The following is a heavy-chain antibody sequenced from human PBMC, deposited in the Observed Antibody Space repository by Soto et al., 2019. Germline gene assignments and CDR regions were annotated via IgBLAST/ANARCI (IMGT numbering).Heavy chain of an antibody. CDR2: IDPSDSYI. D-gene: IGHD3-10*01. CDR1: GYSFTNYW. Sequence: GESLKISCKGSGYSFTNYWITWVRQMPGKGLELMGRIDPSDSYIYYSPSFQGHVTISADKSINTAYLQWSSLKASDTAMYYCAGGGVRGVITRTRDYYGMDVWGQGTTVTVSS. V-gene: IGHV5-10-1*01. J-gene: IGHJ6*02. CDR3: AGGGVRGVITRTRDYYGMDV.